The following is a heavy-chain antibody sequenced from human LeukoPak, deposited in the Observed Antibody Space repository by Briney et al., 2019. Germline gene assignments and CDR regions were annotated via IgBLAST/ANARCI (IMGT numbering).Heavy chain of an antibody. J-gene: IGHJ3*02. Sequence: SVKVSCKASGGTFSSYTISWVRQAPGQGFEWMGWNIPILGIENYAQKFQGRVTITADKSTSTAYMELSSLRSEDTAVYYCARDPPAYYDFWSGYRRSPDAFDIWGQGTMVTVSS. V-gene: IGHV1-69*10. CDR1: GGTFSSYT. CDR3: ARDPPAYYDFWSGYRRSPDAFDI. CDR2: NIPILGIE. D-gene: IGHD3-3*01.